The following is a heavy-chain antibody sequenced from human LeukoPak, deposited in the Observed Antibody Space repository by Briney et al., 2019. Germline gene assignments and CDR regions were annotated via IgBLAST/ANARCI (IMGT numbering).Heavy chain of an antibody. CDR3: ARLVATAVTRGYSCHPMVV. CDR1: GASISTYY. CDR2: IAPSGGD. Sequence: SETLSLTCTASGASISTYYWSWVRQPPGEGLEWIAYIAPSGGDAYNPSLNSRLTVSADTSKNQFSLMLKYGTAADAAVFYCARLVATAVTRGYSCHPMVVWGKGTKVSVS. D-gene: IGHD4-17*01. J-gene: IGHJ6*03. V-gene: IGHV4-4*09.